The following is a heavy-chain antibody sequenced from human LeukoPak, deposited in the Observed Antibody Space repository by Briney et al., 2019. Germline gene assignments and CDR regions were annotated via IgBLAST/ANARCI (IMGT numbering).Heavy chain of an antibody. J-gene: IGHJ5*01. D-gene: IGHD3-9*01. CDR2: IKGDGSHT. CDR3: VRDWDHFDFDS. V-gene: IGHV3-74*01. Sequence: PGGSLRLSCAASGFTFSSYWMHWVRQAPGKGLVWVSRIKGDGSHTIYADSVKGRFTISRDNAKNTLYLQMMSLRAEDTAVYYCVRDWDHFDFDSWGQGTLVTVSS. CDR1: GFTFSSYW.